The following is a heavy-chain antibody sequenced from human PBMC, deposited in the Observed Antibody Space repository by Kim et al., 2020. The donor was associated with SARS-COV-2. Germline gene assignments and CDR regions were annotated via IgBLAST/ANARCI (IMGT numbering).Heavy chain of an antibody. Sequence: GGSLRLSCAASGFTVSSNYMSWVRQAPGKGLEWVSVIYSGGSTYYADSVKGRFTISKDNSKNTLYLQRNSLGAEDTAVYYCASSGPYSSCWDGSSWGQGTLVTVSS. D-gene: IGHD6-19*01. J-gene: IGHJ4*02. V-gene: IGHV3-66*02. CDR3: ASSGPYSSCWDGSS. CDR1: GFTVSSNY. CDR2: IYSGGST.